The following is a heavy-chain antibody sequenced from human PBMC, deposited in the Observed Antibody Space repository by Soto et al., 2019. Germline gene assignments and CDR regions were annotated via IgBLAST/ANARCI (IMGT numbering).Heavy chain of an antibody. D-gene: IGHD6-13*01. CDR3: ARHWAGYETEFDY. Sequence: SETLSLTCTVSGGSISSYYWSWIRQPPGKGLEWIGYIYYSGSTNYNPSLKSRVTISVDTSKNQFSLKLSSVTAADTAVYYCARHWAGYETEFDYWGQGTLVTVSS. CDR1: GGSISSYY. CDR2: IYYSGST. J-gene: IGHJ4*02. V-gene: IGHV4-59*08.